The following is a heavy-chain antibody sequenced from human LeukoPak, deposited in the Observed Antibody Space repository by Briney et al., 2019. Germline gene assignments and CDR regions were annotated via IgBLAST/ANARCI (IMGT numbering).Heavy chain of an antibody. CDR3: ASKNGYSYGYDY. J-gene: IGHJ4*02. V-gene: IGHV4-34*01. CDR1: GGSFSGYY. CDR2: INHSGST. Sequence: SETLSLTCAVYGGSFSGYYWSWIRQPPGKGLEWIGEINHSGSTNYNPSLKSRVTISVDTSKNQFSLKLSSVTAADTAVYYCASKNGYSYGYDYWGQGTLVTVSS. D-gene: IGHD5-18*01.